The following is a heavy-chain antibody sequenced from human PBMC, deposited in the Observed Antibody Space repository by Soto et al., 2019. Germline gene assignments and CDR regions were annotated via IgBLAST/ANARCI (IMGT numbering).Heavy chain of an antibody. D-gene: IGHD6-13*01. V-gene: IGHV3-66*01. CDR2: IYSAGSA. CDR1: GFTVSSYY. CDR3: ARVPSSSYHYFDY. J-gene: IGHJ4*02. Sequence: EVQLVESGGGLAQPGGSLRLSCAASGFTVSSYYMSWVRQAPGKGLEWVSVIYSAGSADFADSVKGRFTISRDNSKNTLYLQMSSLRAEDTAVYYCARVPSSSYHYFDYWGQGTLVTVSS.